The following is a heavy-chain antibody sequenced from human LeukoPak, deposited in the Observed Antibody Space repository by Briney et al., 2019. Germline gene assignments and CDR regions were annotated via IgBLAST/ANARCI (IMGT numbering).Heavy chain of an antibody. CDR3: ARHVRRYSSSWYEYYYGMDV. D-gene: IGHD6-13*01. Sequence: RGESLKISCKGSGYSLTSYWTGWVRQMPGKGLEWMGIIYPGDSDTRYSPSFQGQVTISADKSISTAYLQWSSLKASDTAMYYCARHVRRYSSSWYEYYYGMDVWGQGTTVTVSS. V-gene: IGHV5-51*01. CDR2: IYPGDSDT. J-gene: IGHJ6*02. CDR1: GYSLTSYW.